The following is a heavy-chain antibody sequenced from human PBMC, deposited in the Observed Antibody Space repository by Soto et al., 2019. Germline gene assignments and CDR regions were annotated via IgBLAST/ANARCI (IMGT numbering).Heavy chain of an antibody. CDR3: XXRGLXSXXXGMDV. CDR2: ISAYNGNT. Sequence: QVQLVQSGAEVKKPGASVKVSCKASGYTFTSYGISWVRQAPGQGLEWMGWISAYNGNTNYAQKLQGRVTMTTDTXXXXXXXXXXXXXXXXXXXXXXXXRGLXSXXXGMDVWGQGTTVTVSS. CDR1: GYTFTSYG. J-gene: IGHJ6*02. V-gene: IGHV1-18*01. D-gene: IGHD3-10*01.